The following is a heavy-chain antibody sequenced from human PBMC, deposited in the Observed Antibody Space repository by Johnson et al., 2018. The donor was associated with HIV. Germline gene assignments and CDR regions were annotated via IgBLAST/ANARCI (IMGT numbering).Heavy chain of an antibody. J-gene: IGHJ3*01. CDR2: ISYDGSNK. Sequence: MQLVESGGGVVQPGGSLRLSCAASGFTFSSYAMHWVRQAPGKGLEWVAVISYDGSNKYYADSVKGRFTISRDNSKNTLYLQMRSLKVEDTALYYCARDGESQQLPLGDALDVWGRGTMVIVSS. D-gene: IGHD6-13*01. V-gene: IGHV3-30*14. CDR1: GFTFSSYA. CDR3: ARDGESQQLPLGDALDV.